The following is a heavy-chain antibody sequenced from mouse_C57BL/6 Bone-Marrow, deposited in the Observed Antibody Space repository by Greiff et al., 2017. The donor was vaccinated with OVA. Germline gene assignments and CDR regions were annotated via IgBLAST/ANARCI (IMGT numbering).Heavy chain of an antibody. V-gene: IGHV1-43*01. CDR2: INPSTGGT. Sequence: VQLQQSGPELVKPGASVKISCKASGYSFTGNYMHWVKQSSEKSLEWIGEINPSTGGTSYNQKFKGKATLTVDKSSSTAYMQLKSLTSEDSAVYYCARLPSNYDFDYWGQGTTLTVSS. CDR3: ARLPSNYDFDY. CDR1: GYSFTGNY. D-gene: IGHD2-5*01. J-gene: IGHJ2*01.